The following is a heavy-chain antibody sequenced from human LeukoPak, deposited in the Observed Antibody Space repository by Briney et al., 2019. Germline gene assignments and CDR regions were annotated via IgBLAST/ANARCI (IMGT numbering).Heavy chain of an antibody. CDR2: IYYSGST. J-gene: IGHJ4*02. D-gene: IGHD5-18*01. V-gene: IGHV4-59*08. CDR1: GGSISSFY. CDR3: ARLKYSYGYHFDY. Sequence: SETLSLTCTVSGGSISSFYWIWIRQPPGKGLEWIGYIYYSGSTSYNPSLKSRVTISLDTSKNQFSLKLSSVTAADTAVYYCARLKYSYGYHFDYWGQGTLVTVSS.